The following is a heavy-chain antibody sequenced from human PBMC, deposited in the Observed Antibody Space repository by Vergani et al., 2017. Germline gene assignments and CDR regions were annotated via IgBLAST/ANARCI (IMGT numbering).Heavy chain of an antibody. CDR1: GFTFSRYG. D-gene: IGHD6-6*01. CDR3: AKEGHLVPDY. V-gene: IGHV3-30*18. J-gene: IGHJ4*02. CDR2: ISYDGSKK. Sequence: QVQLVESGGGVVKPGRSLRLSCAASGFTFSRYGMHWVRQAPGKGLERVAVISYDGSKKYYADSVKGRFTISSDNYKNTLYLQRNGLRAEDTAVYYCAKEGHLVPDYWGQGTLVTVSS.